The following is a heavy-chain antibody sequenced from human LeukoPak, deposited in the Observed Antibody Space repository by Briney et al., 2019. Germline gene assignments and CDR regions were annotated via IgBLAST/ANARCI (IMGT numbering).Heavy chain of an antibody. V-gene: IGHV3-23*01. J-gene: IGHJ4*02. Sequence: GGSLRLSRAASGFTFSSYAMSWVRQAPGRGVEWVPAISGSGGSTYYADSVKGRFTISRDNSKNTLYLQMNSLRAEDTAVYYCAKPQYYYDSSGYYTPFDYGGQGTLVTVSS. CDR3: AKPQYYYDSSGYYTPFDY. CDR2: ISGSGGST. CDR1: GFTFSSYA. D-gene: IGHD3-22*01.